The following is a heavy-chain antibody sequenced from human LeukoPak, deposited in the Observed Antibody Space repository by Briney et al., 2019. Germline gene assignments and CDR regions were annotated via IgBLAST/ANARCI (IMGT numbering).Heavy chain of an antibody. CDR2: IYNSENT. V-gene: IGHV4-4*07. CDR3: ARGWMTGVTTDWFDP. D-gene: IGHD4-11*01. J-gene: IGHJ5*02. CDR1: GGSISSYY. Sequence: SETLSLTCTVSGGSISSYYWSWIRQPAGKGLEWIGQIYNSENTNYNPSLKSRVSMSVDTSKNQFSLELSSVSAADTAVYYCARGWMTGVTTDWFDPWGQGTLVTVSS.